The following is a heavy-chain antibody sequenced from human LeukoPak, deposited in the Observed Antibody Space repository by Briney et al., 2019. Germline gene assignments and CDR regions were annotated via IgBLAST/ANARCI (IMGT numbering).Heavy chain of an antibody. V-gene: IGHV4-59*01. CDR3: ARAILWFGELRPYYYYYGMDV. D-gene: IGHD3-10*01. CDR2: IYYSGST. J-gene: IGHJ6*02. CDR1: GGSISSYY. Sequence: KPSETLSLTCTVSGGSISSYYWSWIRQPPGKGLECIGYIYYSGSTNYNPSLKSRVTISVDTSKNQFSLKLSSVTAADTAVYYCARAILWFGELRPYYYYYGMDVWGQGTTVTVSS.